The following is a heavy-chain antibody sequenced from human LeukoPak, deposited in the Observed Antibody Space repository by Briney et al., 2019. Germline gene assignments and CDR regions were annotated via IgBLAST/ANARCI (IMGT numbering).Heavy chain of an antibody. CDR3: AREGIAARREFDY. V-gene: IGHV4-4*02. J-gene: IGHJ4*02. CDR1: GGSISSSNW. D-gene: IGHD6-6*01. CDR2: IYHSGST. Sequence: ASGTLSLTCAVSGGSISSSNWWSWVCQPPGKGLEWIGEIYHSGSTNYSPSLKSRVTISVDTSKNQFSLKLSSVTAADTAVYYCAREGIAARREFDYWGQGTLVTVSS.